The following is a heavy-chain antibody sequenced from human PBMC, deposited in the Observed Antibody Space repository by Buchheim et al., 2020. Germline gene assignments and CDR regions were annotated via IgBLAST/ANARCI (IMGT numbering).Heavy chain of an antibody. CDR3: ASWATVTTADY. CDR2: IGSSGNTM. Sequence: EVQLVESGGALVQPGGSLRLSCAASGFTLSSYSMNWVRQAPGKGLEWISYIGSSGNTMFYADSVKGRFTISRDTAKTSLYLQMSSLRHEDTAVYYCASWATVTTADYWGHGTL. J-gene: IGHJ4*01. V-gene: IGHV3-48*02. CDR1: GFTLSSYS. D-gene: IGHD4-11*01.